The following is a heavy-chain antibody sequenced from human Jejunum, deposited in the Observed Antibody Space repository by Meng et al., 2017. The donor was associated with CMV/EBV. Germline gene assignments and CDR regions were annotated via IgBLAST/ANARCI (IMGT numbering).Heavy chain of an antibody. V-gene: IGHV1-2*06. Sequence: QLRPVRFGAEVKKPGASVKVSCKASGYTFPGYYMHWVRQAPGQGLEWMGRINPNSGGTNYAQKFQGRVTMTRDTSISTAYMELSRLRSDDTAVYYCAHQAVAGTRGWFDPWGQGTLVTVSS. D-gene: IGHD6-19*01. J-gene: IGHJ5*02. CDR2: INPNSGGT. CDR1: GYTFPGYY. CDR3: AHQAVAGTRGWFDP.